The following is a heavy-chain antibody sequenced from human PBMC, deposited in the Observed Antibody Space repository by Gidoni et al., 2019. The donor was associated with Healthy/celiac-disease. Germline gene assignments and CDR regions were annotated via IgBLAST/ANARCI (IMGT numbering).Heavy chain of an antibody. CDR2: FYYSGST. Sequence: QLQLQESGPGLVKPSETLSLTCTVSGGSISSSSYYWGWIRQPPGKGLEWIGSFYYSGSTYSNPSLKSRVTISVDTSKNQFSLKLSSVTAADTAVYYCARHGLGGYCSGGSCYPDAFDIWGQGTMVTVSS. J-gene: IGHJ3*02. CDR3: ARHGLGGYCSGGSCYPDAFDI. V-gene: IGHV4-39*01. D-gene: IGHD2-15*01. CDR1: GGSISSSSYY.